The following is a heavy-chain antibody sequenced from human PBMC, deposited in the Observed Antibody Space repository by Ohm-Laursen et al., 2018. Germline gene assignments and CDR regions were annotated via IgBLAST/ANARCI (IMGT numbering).Heavy chain of an antibody. CDR3: ARDRSPPHYDFWSGFGGWFDP. D-gene: IGHD3-3*01. V-gene: IGHV4-4*07. Sequence: SDTLSLTCPVSGGSISSYYWSWIRQPAGKGLEWIGRIYTSGSTNYNPSLKSRVTMSVDTSKNQFSLKLSSVTAADTAVYYCARDRSPPHYDFWSGFGGWFDPWGQGTLVTVSS. J-gene: IGHJ5*02. CDR2: IYTSGST. CDR1: GGSISSYY.